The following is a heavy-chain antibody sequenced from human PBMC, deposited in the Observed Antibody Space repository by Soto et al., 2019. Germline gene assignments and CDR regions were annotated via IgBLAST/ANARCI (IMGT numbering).Heavy chain of an antibody. J-gene: IGHJ4*02. CDR3: ARDLDGSGSYYTDY. D-gene: IGHD3-10*01. V-gene: IGHV1-18*01. CDR2: IKPHNGNT. Sequence: ASVKVSCKTSGYTFNIYGINWVRQAPGQGLEWMGWIKPHNGNTKYAQTLQDRLIMTTDTSTSTAYMELRSLRSDDTAVYYCARDLDGSGSYYTDYWGQGTLVTVSS. CDR1: GYTFNIYG.